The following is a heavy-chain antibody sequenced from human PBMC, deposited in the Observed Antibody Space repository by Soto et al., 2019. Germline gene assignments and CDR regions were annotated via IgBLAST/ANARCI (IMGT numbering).Heavy chain of an antibody. Sequence: GASVKVSCKASGGTFSSYAISWVRQAPGQGLEWMGGIIPIFGTANYAQKFQGRVTITADESTSTAYMELSSLRSEDTAVYYCARALVVGYGRPPYNGFDPWGQGTLVTV. CDR1: GGTFSSYA. CDR2: IIPIFGTA. V-gene: IGHV1-69*13. D-gene: IGHD5-18*01. J-gene: IGHJ5*02. CDR3: ARALVVGYGRPPYNGFDP.